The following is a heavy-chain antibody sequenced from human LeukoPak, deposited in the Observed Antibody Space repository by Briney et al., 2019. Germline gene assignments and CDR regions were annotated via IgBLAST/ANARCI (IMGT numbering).Heavy chain of an antibody. CDR3: ARSDDILTDYTKRPVYFDE. V-gene: IGHV1-18*01. D-gene: IGHD3-9*01. CDR2: ISAYNGNT. J-gene: IGHJ4*02. Sequence: ASVKVSCKASGYTFTSYGISWVRQAPGQGLEWMGWISAYNGNTNYAQKLQGRVTMTTDTYTSTAYMELRSLRSDDTAVYYCARSDDILTDYTKRPVYFDEWSQGTLVTVSS. CDR1: GYTFTSYG.